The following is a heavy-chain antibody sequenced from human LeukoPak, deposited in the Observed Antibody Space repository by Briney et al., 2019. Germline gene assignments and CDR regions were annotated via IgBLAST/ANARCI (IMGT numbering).Heavy chain of an antibody. CDR1: GFTFSSYW. V-gene: IGHV3-7*01. Sequence: GGSLRLSCAASGFTFSSYWMSWVRQAPGKGLEWVANIKQDGSEKYYVDSVKGRFTISRDNSKNTLYLQMNSLRAEDTAVYYCAKGGVSYFDYWGQGTLVTVSS. CDR3: AKGGVSYFDY. CDR2: IKQDGSEK. D-gene: IGHD6-25*01. J-gene: IGHJ4*02.